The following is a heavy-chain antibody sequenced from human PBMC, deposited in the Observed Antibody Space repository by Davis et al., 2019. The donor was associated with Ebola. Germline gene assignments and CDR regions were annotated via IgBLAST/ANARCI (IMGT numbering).Heavy chain of an antibody. V-gene: IGHV2-5*02. CDR1: GFSLSTSGVG. Sequence: SGPTLVKPTQTLTLTCTFSGFSLSTSGVGVGWIRQPPGKALEWLALIYWDDDKRYSPSLNSRLTITKDTSKNQVVLTMTNIDPVDTATYYCAHSHCDYWGQGTLVTVSS. J-gene: IGHJ4*02. CDR3: AHSHCDY. CDR2: IYWDDDK.